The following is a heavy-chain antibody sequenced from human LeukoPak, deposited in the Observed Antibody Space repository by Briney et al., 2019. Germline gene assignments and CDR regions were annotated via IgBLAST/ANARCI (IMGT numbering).Heavy chain of an antibody. CDR1: GGSFSGYY. J-gene: IGHJ3*02. V-gene: IGHV4-34*01. D-gene: IGHD6-6*01. CDR3: ARRGVAAQARGRLFAFDI. Sequence: SETLSLTCAVYGGSFSGYYWSWIRQPPGKGLEWIGEINHSGSTNYNPSLKSRVTISVDTSKNQFSLKLSSVTAADTAVYYCARRGVAAQARGRLFAFDIWGQGTMVTVSS. CDR2: INHSGST.